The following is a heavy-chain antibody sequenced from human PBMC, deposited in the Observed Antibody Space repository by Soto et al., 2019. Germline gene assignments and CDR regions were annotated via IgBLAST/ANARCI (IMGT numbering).Heavy chain of an antibody. CDR1: GYTFTNND. V-gene: IGHV1-8*02. J-gene: IGHJ5*02. CDR3: ARMESFGSLNWFDL. CDR2: MNPGSGDT. D-gene: IGHD5-18*01. Sequence: ASLKVSCKASGYTFTNNDVSWVRQATGQGLEWMGWMNPGSGDTGYAQKFQGRVTMTRDISIATAYMELNSLTSEDTAIYYCARMESFGSLNWFDLWGQGTLGTV.